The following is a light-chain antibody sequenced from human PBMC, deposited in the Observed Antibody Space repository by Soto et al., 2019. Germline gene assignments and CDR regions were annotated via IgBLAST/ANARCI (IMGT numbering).Light chain of an antibody. V-gene: IGLV2-14*01. CDR1: SRDVGGYKY. CDR2: DVT. Sequence: QSVLTQPASVSESPGQSITISCTGSSRDVGGYKYVSWYQQHPGKAPKLLIYDVTNRPSGVSNRFSGSKSGYTASLTISVLQSEDEADYYCSSYTSFKTLVFGTGTKVTVL. CDR3: SSYTSFKTLV. J-gene: IGLJ1*01.